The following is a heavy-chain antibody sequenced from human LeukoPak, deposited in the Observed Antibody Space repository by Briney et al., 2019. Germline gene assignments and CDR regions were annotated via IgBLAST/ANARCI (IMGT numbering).Heavy chain of an antibody. CDR1: GYTFTSYG. J-gene: IGHJ4*02. CDR3: ARGARTIIAAAGSFDY. CDR2: ISAYNGNT. Sequence: ASVKVSCKASGYTFTSYGISWVRQAPGQGLEWMGWISAYNGNTNYAQKLQGRVTMTTDTSTSTAYMELRSLRSDDTAVYYCARGARTIIAAAGSFDYWGQGTLVTVSS. D-gene: IGHD6-13*01. V-gene: IGHV1-18*01.